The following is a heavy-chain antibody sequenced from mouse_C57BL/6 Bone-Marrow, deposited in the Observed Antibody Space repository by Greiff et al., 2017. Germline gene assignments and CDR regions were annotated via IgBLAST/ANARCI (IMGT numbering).Heavy chain of an antibody. CDR3: ARFPGGHYWYFDV. CDR1: GYTFTDYN. V-gene: IGHV1-18*01. Sequence: VQLQQSGPELVKPGASVKIPWKASGYTFTDYNMDWVKQSHGKSLEWIGDINPNNGGTIYNQKFKGKATLTVDKSSSTAYMELRSLTSEDTAVYYCARFPGGHYWYFDVWGTGTTVTVSS. J-gene: IGHJ1*03. CDR2: INPNNGGT. D-gene: IGHD1-1*02.